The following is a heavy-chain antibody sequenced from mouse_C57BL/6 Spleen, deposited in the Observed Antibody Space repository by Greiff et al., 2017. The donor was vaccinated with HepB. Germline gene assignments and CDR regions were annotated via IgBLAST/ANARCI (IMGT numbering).Heavy chain of an antibody. D-gene: IGHD1-1*01. CDR2: ISSGSSTI. J-gene: IGHJ3*01. Sequence: EVQVVESGGGLVKPGGSLKLSCAASGFTFSDYGMHWVRQAPEKGLEWVAYISSGSSTIYYADTVKGRFTISRDNAKNTLFLQMTSLRSEDTAMYYCARDYYGIPFAYWGQGTLVTVSA. CDR3: ARDYYGIPFAY. V-gene: IGHV5-17*01. CDR1: GFTFSDYG.